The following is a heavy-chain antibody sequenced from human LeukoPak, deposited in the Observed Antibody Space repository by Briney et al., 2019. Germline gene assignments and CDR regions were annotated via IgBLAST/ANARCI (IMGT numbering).Heavy chain of an antibody. CDR3: ARGGSSSWYGFDY. D-gene: IGHD6-13*01. CDR2: IYPGDSDT. J-gene: IGHJ4*02. Sequence: GESLKISCKDSGNSFTSYWIGWVRQMPGKGLEWMGIIYPGDSDTRYSPSFQGQVTISADKSISTAYLQWSSLKASDTAMYYCARGGSSSWYGFDYWGQGTLVTVSS. V-gene: IGHV5-51*01. CDR1: GNSFTSYW.